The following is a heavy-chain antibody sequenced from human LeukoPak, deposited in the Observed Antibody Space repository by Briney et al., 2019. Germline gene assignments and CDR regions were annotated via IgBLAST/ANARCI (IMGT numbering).Heavy chain of an antibody. J-gene: IGHJ4*02. Sequence: GASVKVSCKASGYTFTGYYMHWVRQAPGQGLEWMGWINPSSGGTNYAQKFKGRVTMTRDTSMSTAYMELSRLISDDTAVYYCARSDSSGYLDYWGQGTLVTVSS. V-gene: IGHV1-2*02. D-gene: IGHD3-22*01. CDR3: ARSDSSGYLDY. CDR2: INPSSGGT. CDR1: GYTFTGYY.